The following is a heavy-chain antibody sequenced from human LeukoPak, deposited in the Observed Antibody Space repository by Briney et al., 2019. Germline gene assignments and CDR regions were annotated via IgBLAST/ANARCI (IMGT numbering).Heavy chain of an antibody. J-gene: IGHJ4*02. Sequence: ASVKVSCKASGYTFTGYYMHWVRQAPGQGLEWMGWINPNSGGTNYAQKFQGRVTMTRDTSISTAYMELSRLRSDDTAVYYCARGLTNYYDTKGFDYWGQGTLVTVSS. V-gene: IGHV1-2*02. CDR1: GYTFTGYY. CDR2: INPNSGGT. CDR3: ARGLTNYYDTKGFDY. D-gene: IGHD3-22*01.